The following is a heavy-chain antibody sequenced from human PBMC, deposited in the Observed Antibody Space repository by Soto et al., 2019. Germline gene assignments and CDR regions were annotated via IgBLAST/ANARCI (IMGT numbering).Heavy chain of an antibody. J-gene: IGHJ4*02. D-gene: IGHD3-3*01. CDR1: GASVTSGDYY. V-gene: IGHV4-30-4*01. Sequence: SETLSLTCSVPGASVTSGDYYWNWIRQTPGTGLEWLGYMHDSGTTSYNPSLKSRVTISRDTSKNQFSLKLTSVSAAATAVYFCARGGLYDLWSGLFDWGQGIRVTVSS. CDR2: MHDSGTT. CDR3: ARGGLYDLWSGLFD.